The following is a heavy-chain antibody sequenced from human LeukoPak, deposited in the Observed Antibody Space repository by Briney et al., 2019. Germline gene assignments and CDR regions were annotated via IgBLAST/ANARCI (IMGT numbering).Heavy chain of an antibody. CDR3: VREGWQWLVHAFDI. Sequence: GSLRLSCAASGFTFSSYAMSWVRQAPGKGLEWIGNIYYSGSTYYKSSLKSRVTISVDTSKNQFSLKLSSVTAADTAVYYCVREGWQWLVHAFDIWGQGTMVTGSS. V-gene: IGHV4-39*07. CDR1: GFTFSSYA. D-gene: IGHD6-19*01. J-gene: IGHJ3*02. CDR2: IYYSGST.